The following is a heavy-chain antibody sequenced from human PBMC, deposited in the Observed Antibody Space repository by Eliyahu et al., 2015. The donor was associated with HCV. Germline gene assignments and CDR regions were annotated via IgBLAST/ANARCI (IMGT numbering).Heavy chain of an antibody. D-gene: IGHD6-19*01. J-gene: IGHJ5*02. V-gene: IGHV4-59*12. Sequence: QVQLQESGPGLVKPSETLSLTCTVSGASISSYYWSWIRQPPGKALEWIAYIYYTGSTHYNPSLKSRVTLSLDTSKNQLSLKLSSVTAADTAVYYCASGGGGIAVAGTGGWFDPWGQGTLVTVSS. CDR2: IYYTGST. CDR3: ASGGGGIAVAGTGGWFDP. CDR1: GASISSYY.